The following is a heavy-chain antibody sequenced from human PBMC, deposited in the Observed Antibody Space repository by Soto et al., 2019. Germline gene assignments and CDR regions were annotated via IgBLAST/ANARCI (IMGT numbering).Heavy chain of an antibody. CDR1: GGSFSGYY. V-gene: IGHV4-34*01. Sequence: SETLSLTCAVYGGSFSGYYWSWIRQPPGKGLEWIGEINHSGSTNYNPSLKSRVTISVDTSKNRFSLKLSSVTAADTAVYYCARGNFGVVHYYYGMDVWGQGTTVTVSS. CDR3: ARGNFGVVHYYYGMDV. CDR2: INHSGST. J-gene: IGHJ6*02. D-gene: IGHD3-3*01.